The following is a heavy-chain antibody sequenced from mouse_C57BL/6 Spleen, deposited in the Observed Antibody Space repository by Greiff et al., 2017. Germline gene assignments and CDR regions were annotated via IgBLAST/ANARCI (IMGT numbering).Heavy chain of an antibody. J-gene: IGHJ1*03. Sequence: EVQVVESGGGLVKPGGSLKLSCAASGFTFSDYGMHWVRQAPEKGLEWVAYISSGSSSIYYADTVKGRFTISRDNATNTLFLQMTSLRSEDTAMYCSARADYYYDSGLHCDFDVWGTGTTVTVSS. CDR2: ISSGSSSI. D-gene: IGHD1-1*01. V-gene: IGHV5-17*01. CDR1: GFTFSDYG. CDR3: ARADYYYDSGLHCDFDV.